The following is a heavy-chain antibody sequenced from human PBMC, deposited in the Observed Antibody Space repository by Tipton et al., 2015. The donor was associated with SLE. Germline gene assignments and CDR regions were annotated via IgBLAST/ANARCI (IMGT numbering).Heavy chain of an antibody. J-gene: IGHJ3*02. Sequence: TLSLTCTVYGGSFSGHYWSWIRQPPGKGLEWIGEINHSGSTNYNPSLKSRVTISVDTSKNQFSLKLSSVTTADTAVYYCARVVRYFDWPYAFDIWGQGTMVTVSS. CDR3: ARVVRYFDWPYAFDI. CDR2: INHSGST. V-gene: IGHV4-34*01. D-gene: IGHD3-9*01. CDR1: GGSFSGHY.